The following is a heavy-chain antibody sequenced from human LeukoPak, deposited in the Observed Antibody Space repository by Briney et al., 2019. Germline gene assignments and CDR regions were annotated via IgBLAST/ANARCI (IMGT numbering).Heavy chain of an antibody. V-gene: IGHV4-61*02. J-gene: IGHJ4*02. CDR3: ARDSGYYYDSSGLFDY. CDR1: GDSISSGDYY. CDR2: ISSSGST. D-gene: IGHD3-22*01. Sequence: SETLSLTCTVSGDSISSGDYYWSWIRQPAGKGLEWIGRISSSGSTNYNPSLKSRVTISVDTSKNQFSLKLSSVTAADTAVYYCARDSGYYYDSSGLFDYWGQGTLVTVSS.